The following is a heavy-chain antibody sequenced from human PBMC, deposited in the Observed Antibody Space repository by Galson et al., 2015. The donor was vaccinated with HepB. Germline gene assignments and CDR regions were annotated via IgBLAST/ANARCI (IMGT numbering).Heavy chain of an antibody. D-gene: IGHD6-6*01. Sequence: SLRLSCAASGFTFDDYAMHWVRQAPGKGLVWVSRINGDGSVTNYADSVKGRFTISRDNAKLFLQMDSLRGEDTAVYYCGRRSSSSGRWYFDLWGRGTLVTVSS. CDR2: INGDGSVT. CDR3: GRRSSSSGRWYFDL. CDR1: GFTFDDYA. V-gene: IGHV3-74*01. J-gene: IGHJ2*01.